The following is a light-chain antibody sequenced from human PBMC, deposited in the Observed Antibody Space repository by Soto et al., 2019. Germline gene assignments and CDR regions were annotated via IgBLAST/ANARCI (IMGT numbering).Light chain of an antibody. CDR3: QQRSHWPPIT. V-gene: IGKV3-11*01. CDR1: QSVSSY. Sequence: EIVLTQSPATLSLSPGERATLSCRASQSVSSYLAWYQQKPGQAPRLLIYDASNRATGIPARFSGSGSGTYFTLTICSLEPEDFAVYYCQQRSHWPPITFGQGTRLEIK. J-gene: IGKJ5*01. CDR2: DAS.